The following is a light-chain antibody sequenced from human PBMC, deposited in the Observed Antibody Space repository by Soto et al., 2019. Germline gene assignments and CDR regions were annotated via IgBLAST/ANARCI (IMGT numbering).Light chain of an antibody. J-gene: IGKJ1*01. CDR1: QSVSSN. Sequence: EIVMTQSPATLSVSPGERATLSCRASQSVSSNLAWYQQKPSQVPRLLIYGASTRATGIPARFSGSGSGTEFILTISSLQSEDFAVYYCQQYNNWPPWTFGQGTKVEIK. V-gene: IGKV3-15*01. CDR2: GAS. CDR3: QQYNNWPPWT.